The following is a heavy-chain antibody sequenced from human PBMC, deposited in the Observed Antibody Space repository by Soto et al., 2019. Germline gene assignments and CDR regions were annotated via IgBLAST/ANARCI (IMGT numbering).Heavy chain of an antibody. V-gene: IGHV1-69*01. Sequence: QVQLVQSGAEVKKPGSSVKVSCKASGGTFSSYAISWVRQAPGQGLEWMGGIIPIFGTANYAQKFQGRVTTTADESTSTAYMERSSLRSEDTAVYYGARWSYDFWRGTIFDYWGQGTLVTGSS. D-gene: IGHD3-3*01. CDR1: GGTFSSYA. CDR2: IIPIFGTA. CDR3: ARWSYDFWRGTIFDY. J-gene: IGHJ4*02.